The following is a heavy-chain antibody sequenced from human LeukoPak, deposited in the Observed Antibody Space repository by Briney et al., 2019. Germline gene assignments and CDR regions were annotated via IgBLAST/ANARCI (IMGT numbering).Heavy chain of an antibody. CDR3: ARDDGRVAAFDI. J-gene: IGHJ3*02. D-gene: IGHD5-24*01. Sequence: GGSLRLSCAASGFTFSSYGMNWVRQAPGKGLEWVSYISSSGSTIYYADSVKGRFTISRDNAKNSLYLQMNSLRAEDTAVYYCARDDGRVAAFDIWGQGTMVTVSS. V-gene: IGHV3-48*03. CDR2: ISSSGSTI. CDR1: GFTFSSYG.